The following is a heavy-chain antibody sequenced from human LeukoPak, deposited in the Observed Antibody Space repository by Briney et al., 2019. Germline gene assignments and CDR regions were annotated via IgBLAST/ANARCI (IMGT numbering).Heavy chain of an antibody. V-gene: IGHV3-30*02. D-gene: IGHD5-12*01. CDR2: IRYDGSNK. CDR3: ARGILEYSGYDY. CDR1: GFTFSSYG. J-gene: IGHJ4*02. Sequence: GGSLRLSCAASGFTFSSYGMHWVRQAPGKGLEWVAFIRYDGSNKYYADSVKGRFTISRDNSKNTLYLQMNSLRAEDTAVYYCARGILEYSGYDYWGQGTLVAVSS.